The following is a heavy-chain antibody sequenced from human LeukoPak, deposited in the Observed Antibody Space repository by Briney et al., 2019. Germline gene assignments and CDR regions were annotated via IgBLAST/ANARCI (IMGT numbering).Heavy chain of an antibody. Sequence: GGSLRLSCAASGLTFSNYWMSWVRQAPGKGLEWVSYISSSGNTIYYADSVKGRFTISRDNAKNSLYLQMNSLRAEDTAVYYCARVYSSSWYCFDYWGQGTLVTVSS. J-gene: IGHJ4*02. V-gene: IGHV3-11*04. CDR1: GLTFSNYW. CDR3: ARVYSSSWYCFDY. D-gene: IGHD6-13*01. CDR2: ISSSGNTI.